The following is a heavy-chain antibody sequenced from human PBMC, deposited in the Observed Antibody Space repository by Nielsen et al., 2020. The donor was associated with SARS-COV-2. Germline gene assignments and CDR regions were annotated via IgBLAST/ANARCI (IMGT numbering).Heavy chain of an antibody. D-gene: IGHD3-16*01. CDR3: AKDMGSGMDV. J-gene: IGHJ6*02. Sequence: GGSLRLSCAASGFTFDDYAMHWVRQAPGKGLEWVSGISWNSGSIGYADSVKGRFTISRDNAKNSLYLQMNSLRAEDTALYYSAKDMGSGMDVWGQGTTVTVSS. CDR1: GFTFDDYA. CDR2: ISWNSGSI. V-gene: IGHV3-9*01.